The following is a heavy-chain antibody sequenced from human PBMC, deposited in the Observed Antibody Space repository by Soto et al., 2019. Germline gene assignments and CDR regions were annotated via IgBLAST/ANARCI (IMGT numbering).Heavy chain of an antibody. CDR1: GFPFSTYA. V-gene: IGHV3-23*01. D-gene: IGHD6-19*01. CDR2: ISGSGDTT. Sequence: GGSLRLSCAASGFPFSTYAMSWVRQAPGKGLEWVSLISGSGDTTYYADSVKGRFTVSRDNAKNTLYLQMNSLRAEDTAAYYCAKDMLQWLVVGHDAFDLWGQGTMVTVSS. J-gene: IGHJ3*01. CDR3: AKDMLQWLVVGHDAFDL.